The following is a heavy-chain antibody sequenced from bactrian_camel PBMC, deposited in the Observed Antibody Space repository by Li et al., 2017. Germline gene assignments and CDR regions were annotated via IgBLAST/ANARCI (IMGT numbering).Heavy chain of an antibody. V-gene: IGHV3S57*01. CDR3: AAGGRTINDRRLIPSIPELSRY. CDR1: GYEKRYSQYS. J-gene: IGHJ4*01. Sequence: HVQLVESGGGSVQAGGSLTLSCQASGYEKRYSQYSLGWFRQAPRMEREGVAIIFSDGDTTYGDFVKGRFTISQDNAKTTLYLEMDSLKPEDSAMYYCAAGGRTINDRRLIPSIPELSRYWDQGTQVTVS. CDR2: IFSDGDT. D-gene: IGHD1*01.